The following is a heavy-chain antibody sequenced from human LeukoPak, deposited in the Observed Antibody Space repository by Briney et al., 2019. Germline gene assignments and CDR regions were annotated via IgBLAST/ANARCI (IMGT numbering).Heavy chain of an antibody. Sequence: ASVKVSCKASGYTFTSYYMHWVRRAPGQGLEWMGIISPSGGSTSYAQKFQGRVTMTRDTSTSTVYMELSSLRSEDTAVYYCALIWFAEFSEFDYWGQGTLLTVSS. J-gene: IGHJ4*02. CDR2: ISPSGGST. V-gene: IGHV1-46*01. CDR1: GYTFTSYY. CDR3: ALIWFAEFSEFDY. D-gene: IGHD3-10*01.